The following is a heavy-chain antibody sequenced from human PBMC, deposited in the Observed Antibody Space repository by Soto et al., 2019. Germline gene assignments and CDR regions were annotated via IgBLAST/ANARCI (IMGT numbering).Heavy chain of an antibody. CDR1: GFAFSSYD. V-gene: IGHV3-13*01. CDR3: ARDSYDSGFDI. J-gene: IGHJ3*02. Sequence: EVQLVESGGGLVQPGGSLRLSCAASGFAFSSYDMHWVRQATGKGLEWVSAIGTAGDTYYPGSVKGRFTISRENAKNSLYLQMNSLRAGDTAVYYCARDSYDSGFDIWGQGTMVTVSS. CDR2: IGTAGDT. D-gene: IGHD3-22*01.